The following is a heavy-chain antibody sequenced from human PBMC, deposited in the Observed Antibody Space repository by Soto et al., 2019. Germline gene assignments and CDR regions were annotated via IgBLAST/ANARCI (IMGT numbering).Heavy chain of an antibody. CDR3: ARAVWNHLLDY. V-gene: IGHV4-30-2*01. CDR2: IYQSGST. Sequence: QLQLQESGSRLVRPSQTLSLTCAVSGGSLSSDGYSWNWIRQPPGKGLEWIGYIYQSGSTSYNPSLKSRVSISIDMSKKQFSLRLTSVTAADAAVYYCARAVWNHLLDYWGQGTLISVSS. CDR1: GGSLSSDGYS. J-gene: IGHJ4*02. D-gene: IGHD1-1*01.